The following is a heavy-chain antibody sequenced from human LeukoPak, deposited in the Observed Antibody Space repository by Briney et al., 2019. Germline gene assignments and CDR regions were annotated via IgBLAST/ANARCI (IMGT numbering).Heavy chain of an antibody. CDR3: ARSIAQYNWLDP. CDR1: GGSFSGYY. V-gene: IGHV4-34*01. J-gene: IGHJ5*02. CDR2: INHSGST. Sequence: SETLSLTCAVYGGSFSGYYWSWIRQPPWKGLEWIGEINHSGSTNYNPSLKSRVTISVDTSKNQFSLKLSSVTAADTAVYYCARSIAQYNWLDPWGQGTLVTVSS. D-gene: IGHD6-13*01.